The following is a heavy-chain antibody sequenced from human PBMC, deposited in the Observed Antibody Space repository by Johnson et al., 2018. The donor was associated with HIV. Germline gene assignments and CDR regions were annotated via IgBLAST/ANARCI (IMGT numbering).Heavy chain of an antibody. J-gene: IGHJ3*02. CDR3: ARGGVIHDAFDI. CDR2: ISYDGSNK. CDR1: GFTFSYYA. Sequence: QVQLVESGGGVAQPGGSLRLSCAAFGFTFSYYAMHWVRQAPGKGLEWVAVISYDGSNKYYADSVKGRFTISRDNSKNTLYLQMNSLRAEDTAVYYCARGGVIHDAFDIWGQGTMVTLSS. D-gene: IGHD3-3*01. V-gene: IGHV3-30*04.